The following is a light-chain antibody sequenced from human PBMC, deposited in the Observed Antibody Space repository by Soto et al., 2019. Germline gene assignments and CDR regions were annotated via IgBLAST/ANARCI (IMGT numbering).Light chain of an antibody. CDR1: SSDGGGYDY. CDR2: EVT. CDR3: TSYTGSNTPYD. J-gene: IGLJ1*01. Sequence: QSVLTQPPSASGSPGQSVTISCTGTSSDGGGYDYVSWYQQHPGKAPKLMIFEVTKRPSGVPNRFSGSKSGNTASLTVSGLQAEDEADYYCTSYTGSNTPYDVGTGTKLTVL. V-gene: IGLV2-8*01.